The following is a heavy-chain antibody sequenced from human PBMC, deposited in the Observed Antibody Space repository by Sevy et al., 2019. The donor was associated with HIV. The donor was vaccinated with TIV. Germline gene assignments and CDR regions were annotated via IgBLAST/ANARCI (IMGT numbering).Heavy chain of an antibody. V-gene: IGHV4-30-4*01. CDR3: ASKRGYNEGPFDY. D-gene: IGHD5-12*01. CDR2: IHYTRGT. J-gene: IGHJ4*02. CDR1: GGSFTSSDSY. Sequence: SETLSLTCTVSGGSFTSSDSYWSWIRQPPGEGLEWIGYIHYTRGTYYNPFLKSRVAMSVDTSETQFSLKLCFLTAADTAVYYCASKRGYNEGPFDYRGQGTLVTVSS.